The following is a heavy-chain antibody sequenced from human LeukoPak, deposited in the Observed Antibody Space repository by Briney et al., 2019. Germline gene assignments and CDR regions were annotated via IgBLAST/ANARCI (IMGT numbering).Heavy chain of an antibody. CDR1: GGSISSSCCY. Sequence: PSETLSLTCTVSGGSISSSCCYWGWIRQPPGKGLERIGSTSYSGTAHYNPSLKSRVTVSVDTSKNHFFLKLSSVTAADTAVYYCARTTGDSAIIASHWGQGTLVTVSS. J-gene: IGHJ4*02. D-gene: IGHD3-16*01. V-gene: IGHV4-39*01. CDR3: ARTTGDSAIIASH. CDR2: TSYSGTA.